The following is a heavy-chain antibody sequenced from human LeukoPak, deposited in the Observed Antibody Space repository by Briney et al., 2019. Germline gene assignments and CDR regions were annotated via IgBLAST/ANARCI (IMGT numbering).Heavy chain of an antibody. CDR3: ARQIAATENPKLRVDDY. CDR1: GGSISSSSHY. J-gene: IGHJ4*02. CDR2: IYYSGST. V-gene: IGHV4-39*01. Sequence: SETLSLTCIVSGGSISSSSHYWGWIRQPPGKGLEWIGSIYYSGSTYYSPSLKSRVTISVDTSKNQFSLKVNSVTAADTAVYYCARQIAATENPKLRVDDYWGQGTLVTVSS. D-gene: IGHD6-13*01.